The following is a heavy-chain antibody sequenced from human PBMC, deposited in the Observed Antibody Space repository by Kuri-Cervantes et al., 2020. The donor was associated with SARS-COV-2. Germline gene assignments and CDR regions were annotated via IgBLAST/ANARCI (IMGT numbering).Heavy chain of an antibody. CDR3: AGLDRNSS. Sequence: SVKVSCKASGGTFNTYAISWVRQAPGQGLEWMGGTIPIFGTATYARKFQGRVTITTDESTSTAYMQLSSLRPEDTAVYYCAGLDRNSSWGQGTTVTVSS. CDR2: TIPIFGTA. CDR1: GGTFNTYA. J-gene: IGHJ6*02. V-gene: IGHV1-69*05. D-gene: IGHD3-9*01.